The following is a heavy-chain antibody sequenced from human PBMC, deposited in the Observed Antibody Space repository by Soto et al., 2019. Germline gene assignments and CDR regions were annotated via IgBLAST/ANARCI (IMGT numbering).Heavy chain of an antibody. CDR1: GFTVNAYG. CDR2: VSSDGSQT. V-gene: IGHV3-30*18. Sequence: GGSLRLSCRASGFTVNAYGMLWVRQAPGKGLEWVTFVSSDGSQTYHADSGEGRFTIARDNSKRSLYLQMNSLRPDDTAVYYGAKAIAVAGSGHFDHWGHGTLVTVSS. CDR3: AKAIAVAGSGHFDH. D-gene: IGHD3-10*01. J-gene: IGHJ4*01.